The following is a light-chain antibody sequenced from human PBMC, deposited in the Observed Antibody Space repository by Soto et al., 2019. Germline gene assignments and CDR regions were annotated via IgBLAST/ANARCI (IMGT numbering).Light chain of an antibody. CDR2: AAS. CDR3: RKTYSTPFT. Sequence: DIQMTQSPSSLSASVGDRVTITCRASQTISNYLNWYQEKPGRAPKLLIYAASNLQSGVPSRFSGSGSGTDFTLTITNLQPEDFATYYWRKTYSTPFTFGPGTNVDVK. CDR1: QTISNY. V-gene: IGKV1-39*01. J-gene: IGKJ3*01.